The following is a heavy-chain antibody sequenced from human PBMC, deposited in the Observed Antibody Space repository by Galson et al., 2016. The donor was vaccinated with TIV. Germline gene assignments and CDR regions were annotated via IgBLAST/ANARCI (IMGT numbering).Heavy chain of an antibody. V-gene: IGHV5-51*01. CDR3: ARSVSAGSGWVDP. CDR2: IYPGDSET. D-gene: IGHD2-8*01. Sequence: QSGAEVKKPGESQKISCKGSGYTFTNYWIVWVRQMPGKGLEWIGIIYPGDSETTYSPSFQGQVTIIADKSISTAYLQWSSLKASDSAIYYCARSVSAGSGWVDPWGQGTLVTVSS. J-gene: IGHJ5*02. CDR1: GYTFTNYW.